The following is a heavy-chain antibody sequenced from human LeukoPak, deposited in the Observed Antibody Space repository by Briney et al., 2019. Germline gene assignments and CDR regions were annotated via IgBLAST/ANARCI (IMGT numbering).Heavy chain of an antibody. CDR3: AREEGYCTSSSCFTSGVDH. J-gene: IGHJ4*02. Sequence: GGSLRLSCTASGFTISSHYMNWVRQAPGKGLEWVSVIYSGGNTYHADSVKGRFSISRDNSKNTLYLQMNSLRAEDTAVYYCAREEGYCTSSSCFTSGVDHWGQGTPVTVSS. V-gene: IGHV3-66*02. CDR1: GFTISSHY. CDR2: IYSGGNT. D-gene: IGHD2-2*02.